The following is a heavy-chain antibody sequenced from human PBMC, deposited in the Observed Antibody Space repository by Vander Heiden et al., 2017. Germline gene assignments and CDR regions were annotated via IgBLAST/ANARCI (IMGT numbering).Heavy chain of an antibody. CDR2: ISSISTYI. V-gene: IGHV3-11*06. J-gene: IGHJ2*01. Sequence: QVQLVESGGGLVKPGGSLRLSCAASGFTFDGYYMSWIRQAPGKGLEWVSYISSISTYITYADSVKGRFTISRDNAKNSLYLQLNSLRVEDTAVYYCARNKHGDFWYFDLWGRGTLVTVSS. D-gene: IGHD4-17*01. CDR1: GFTFDGYY. CDR3: ARNKHGDFWYFDL.